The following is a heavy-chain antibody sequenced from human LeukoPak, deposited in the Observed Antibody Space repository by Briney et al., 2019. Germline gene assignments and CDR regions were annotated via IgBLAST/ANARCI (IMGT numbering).Heavy chain of an antibody. D-gene: IGHD3-10*01. CDR1: GFTFSNYA. Sequence: PGGSLRLSCAASGFTFSNYAMHWARQAPGKGLEWVAVISYDGSNQYYADSVKGRFTISRDNSKHTLYLQMNSLRPEDTAVYYCARPRGFYYYYYVMDVWGQGTTVTVSS. CDR2: ISYDGSNQ. CDR3: ARPRGFYYYYYVMDV. V-gene: IGHV3-30*04. J-gene: IGHJ6*02.